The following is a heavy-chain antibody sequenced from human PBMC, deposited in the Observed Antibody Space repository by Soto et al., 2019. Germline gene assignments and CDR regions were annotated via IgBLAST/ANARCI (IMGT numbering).Heavy chain of an antibody. D-gene: IGHD6-6*01. J-gene: IGHJ6*02. CDR1: GFTFSSYG. Sequence: GGSLRLSCAASGFTFSSYGMNWVRQAPGKGLEWVSAISGSGGTTYHADSVKGRFTISRDNSKNTLYLQMNSLRAEDAAVYYCAKPPYSSSSYYYYGMDVWGQGTTVTVSS. CDR2: ISGSGGTT. V-gene: IGHV3-23*01. CDR3: AKPPYSSSSYYYYGMDV.